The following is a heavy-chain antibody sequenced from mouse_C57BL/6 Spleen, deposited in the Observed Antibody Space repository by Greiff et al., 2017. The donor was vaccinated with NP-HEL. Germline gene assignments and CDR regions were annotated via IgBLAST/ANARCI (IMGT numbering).Heavy chain of an antibody. CDR1: GYTFTDYY. CDR2: INPNNGGT. Sequence: VQLKQSGPELVKPGASVKISCKASGYTFTDYYMNWVKQSHGKSLEWIGDINPNNGGTSYNQKFKGKATLTVDKSSSTAYMELRSLTSEDSAVYYCARRRVYYGNSDYYAMDYWGQGTSVTVSS. CDR3: ARRRVYYGNSDYYAMDY. V-gene: IGHV1-26*01. J-gene: IGHJ4*01. D-gene: IGHD2-1*01.